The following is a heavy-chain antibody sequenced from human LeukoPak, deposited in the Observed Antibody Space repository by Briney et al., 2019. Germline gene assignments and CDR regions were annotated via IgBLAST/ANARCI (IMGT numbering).Heavy chain of an antibody. CDR1: GFTFSSYE. Sequence: GGSLRLSCAASGFTFSSYEMNWVRQAPGKGLEWVSYISSSGSTIYYADSVKGRFTISRDNAKNSLYLQMNSLRAEDTAVYYCARDHYGLGSYYYYYYGMDVWGQGTTVTVSS. CDR2: ISSSGSTI. V-gene: IGHV3-48*03. J-gene: IGHJ6*02. CDR3: ARDHYGLGSYYYYYYGMDV. D-gene: IGHD3-10*01.